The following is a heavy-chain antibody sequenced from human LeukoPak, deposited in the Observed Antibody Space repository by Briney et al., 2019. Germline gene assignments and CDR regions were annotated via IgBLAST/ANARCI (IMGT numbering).Heavy chain of an antibody. CDR1: GESFSRYY. Sequence: SESMSLTCAVYGESFSRYYWSWIRQPPGKGLEWIGEINHSGSTNYNPSLKSRVTISVDTSKNQFSLKLSSVTAADTAVYYCASSRGGYFDYWGQGTLVTVSS. J-gene: IGHJ4*02. V-gene: IGHV4-34*01. CDR3: ASSRGGYFDY. CDR2: INHSGST. D-gene: IGHD6-13*01.